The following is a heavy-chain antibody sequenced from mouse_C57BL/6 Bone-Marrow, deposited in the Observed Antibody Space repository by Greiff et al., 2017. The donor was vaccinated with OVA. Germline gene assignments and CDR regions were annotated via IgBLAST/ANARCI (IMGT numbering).Heavy chain of an antibody. J-gene: IGHJ4*01. CDR3: ARLAKDYYAMDY. CDR1: GYTFTSYW. CDR2: INPSNGGT. Sequence: VQLQQSGTELVKPGASVKLSCKASGYTFTSYWMHWVKQRPGQGLEWIGNINPSNGGTNYNEKFKSKATLTVDKSSSTAYMQLSSLTSEDSAVYYCARLAKDYYAMDYWGQGTSVTVSS. V-gene: IGHV1-53*01.